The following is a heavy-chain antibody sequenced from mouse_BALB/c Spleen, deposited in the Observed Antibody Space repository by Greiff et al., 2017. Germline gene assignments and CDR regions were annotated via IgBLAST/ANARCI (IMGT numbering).Heavy chain of an antibody. CDR2: ISSGGGST. J-gene: IGHJ2*01. V-gene: IGHV5-12-1*01. D-gene: IGHD4-1*01. Sequence: EVHLVESGGGLVKPGGSLKLSCAASGFAFSSYDMSWVRQTPEKRLEWVAYISSGGGSTYYPDTVKGRFTISRDNAKNTLYLQMSSLKSEDTAMYYCARHGLGPYYFDYWGQGTTLTVSS. CDR3: ARHGLGPYYFDY. CDR1: GFAFSSYD.